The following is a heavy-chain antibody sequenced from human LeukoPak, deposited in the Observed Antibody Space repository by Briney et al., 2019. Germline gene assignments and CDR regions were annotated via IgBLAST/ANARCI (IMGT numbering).Heavy chain of an antibody. CDR2: IYHSGST. CDR1: GYSISSGYY. Sequence: SETLSLTCTVSGYSISSGYYWGWIRQPPGKGLEWIGSIYHSGSTFYNPSLKSRVTISVDTSKNQFSLRLTSVTAADTAVYDCARSGTGLLRYYFDYWGQGTLITVSS. CDR3: ARSGTGLLRYYFDY. V-gene: IGHV4-38-2*02. D-gene: IGHD3-22*01. J-gene: IGHJ4*02.